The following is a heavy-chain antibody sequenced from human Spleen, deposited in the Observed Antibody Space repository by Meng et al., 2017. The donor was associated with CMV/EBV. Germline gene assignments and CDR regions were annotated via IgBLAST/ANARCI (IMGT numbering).Heavy chain of an antibody. CDR1: FILSSYS. Sequence: FILSSYSMTWVRQAPGKGLDWVSSISSSSDYIYYADSVRGRFTISRDNAKRSLYLQMNSLRAEDTAVYYCARENGGSGSYYSPFDYWGQGTLVTVSS. D-gene: IGHD3-10*01. V-gene: IGHV3-21*01. CDR3: ARENGGSGSYYSPFDY. J-gene: IGHJ4*02. CDR2: ISSSSDYI.